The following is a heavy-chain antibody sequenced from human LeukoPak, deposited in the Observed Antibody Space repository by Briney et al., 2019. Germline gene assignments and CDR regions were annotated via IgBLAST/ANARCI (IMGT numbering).Heavy chain of an antibody. J-gene: IGHJ4*02. CDR1: GGSFSDYY. CDR2: INHSGST. Sequence: PSETLSLTCAVYGGSFSDYYWSWIRQSPGKGLEWIGEINHSGSTNYNPSLKSRVTISVDTSKNQFSLKLSSVTAADTAVYYCARGQTLWGQGTLVTVSS. V-gene: IGHV4-34*01. CDR3: ARGQTL.